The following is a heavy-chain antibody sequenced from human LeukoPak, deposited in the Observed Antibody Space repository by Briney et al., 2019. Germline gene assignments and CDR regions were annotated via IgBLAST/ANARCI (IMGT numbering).Heavy chain of an antibody. CDR2: IGGRGGST. V-gene: IGHV3-23*01. Sequence: GGSLRLSCAASGFRFSDFTMTWIRQAPGKGPEWVSAIGGRGGSTYYADSLGGRFTISRDNSKDMVYLQMNSLKVEDTATYYCGKEGGAWGQGTKVTVSS. CDR3: GKEGGA. D-gene: IGHD3-16*01. CDR1: GFRFSDFT. J-gene: IGHJ5*02.